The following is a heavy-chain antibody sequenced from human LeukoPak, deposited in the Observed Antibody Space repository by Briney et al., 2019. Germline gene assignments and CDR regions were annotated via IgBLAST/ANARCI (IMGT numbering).Heavy chain of an antibody. D-gene: IGHD6-19*01. Sequence: PSETLSLTCTVSGGSISSYYWSWIRQPPGKGLEWIGYIYYSGSTNHNPSLKSRVTISVDTSKNQFSLKLSSVTAADTAVYYCARGVSQWTTIFDYWGQGTLVTVSS. J-gene: IGHJ4*02. CDR2: IYYSGST. CDR1: GGSISSYY. V-gene: IGHV4-59*01. CDR3: ARGVSQWTTIFDY.